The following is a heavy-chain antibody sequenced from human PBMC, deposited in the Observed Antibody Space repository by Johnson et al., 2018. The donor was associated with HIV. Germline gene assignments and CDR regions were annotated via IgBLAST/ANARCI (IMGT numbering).Heavy chain of an antibody. V-gene: IGHV3-30*04. CDR1: GFTFSSYA. CDR3: AKGGYCSGGSCYPDAFDI. Sequence: QVQLVESGGGVVQPGRSLRLSCAASGFTFSSYAMHWVRQAPGKGLEWVAVISYDGSNQYYADSVKGRFTISRDNSKNTLYLQMNSLRAEDTAVYYCAKGGYCSGGSCYPDAFDIWGQGTMVTLSS. CDR2: ISYDGSNQ. J-gene: IGHJ3*02. D-gene: IGHD2-15*01.